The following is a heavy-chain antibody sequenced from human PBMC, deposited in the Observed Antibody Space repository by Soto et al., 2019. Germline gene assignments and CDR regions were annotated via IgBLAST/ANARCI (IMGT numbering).Heavy chain of an antibody. CDR1: GGCISSGGCY. V-gene: IGHV4-31*11. Sequence: TVSFAGAVSGGCISSGGCYWSWIRQHPVKGLEWIGYTYSSGTTHHNPSLKSRVTISVDTSKNQFALKLSSVPAADTAVYYCARAPHYWGQGTLVTVSS. J-gene: IGHJ4*02. CDR2: TYSSGTT. CDR3: ARAPHY.